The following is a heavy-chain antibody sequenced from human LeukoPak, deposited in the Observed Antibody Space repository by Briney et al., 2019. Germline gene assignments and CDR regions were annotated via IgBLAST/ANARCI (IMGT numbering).Heavy chain of an antibody. CDR2: ISDSGVST. CDR1: GFTFSSYA. CDR3: ARDRGSSSWYGPYNWFDP. Sequence: PGGSLRLSCAASGFTFSSYAMSWVRQAPGKGLEWVSAISDSGVSTYFADSVKGRFTISRDNSKNTLYLQMNSLRAEDTAVYYCARDRGSSSWYGPYNWFDPWGQGTLVTVSS. D-gene: IGHD6-13*01. J-gene: IGHJ5*02. V-gene: IGHV3-23*01.